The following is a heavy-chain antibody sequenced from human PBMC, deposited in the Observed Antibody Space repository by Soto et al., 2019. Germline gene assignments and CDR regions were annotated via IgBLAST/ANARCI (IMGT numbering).Heavy chain of an antibody. V-gene: IGHV3-7*01. J-gene: IGHJ6*02. Sequence: EVQLVESGGGLVQPGGSLRLSCVDSGFTFSSYWMSWVRQAPVKGLEWVGNIKHDGSEENYVDSLKGRFTISRDNAKNSMYLHMTSLRAEDTAVSYCASIAATGRGWDVWGQGTTVVVSS. CDR2: IKHDGSEE. D-gene: IGHD6-13*01. CDR1: GFTFSSYW. CDR3: ASIAATGRGWDV.